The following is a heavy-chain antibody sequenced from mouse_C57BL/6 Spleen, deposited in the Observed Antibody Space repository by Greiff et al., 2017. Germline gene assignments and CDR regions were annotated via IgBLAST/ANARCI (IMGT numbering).Heavy chain of an antibody. Sequence: DVKLVESGEGLVKPGGSLKLSCAASGFTFSSYAMSWVRQTPETRLEWVAYISSGGDYIYYADTVKGRFTISRDNARNTLYLQMSSLTSEDTAMYYCTREGGIYYYGSSYFDYWGQGTTLTVSS. J-gene: IGHJ2*01. D-gene: IGHD1-1*01. V-gene: IGHV5-9-1*02. CDR1: GFTFSSYA. CDR2: ISSGGDYI. CDR3: TREGGIYYYGSSYFDY.